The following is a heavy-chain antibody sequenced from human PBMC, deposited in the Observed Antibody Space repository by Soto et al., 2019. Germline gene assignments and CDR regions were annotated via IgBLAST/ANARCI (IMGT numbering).Heavy chain of an antibody. CDR1: GFTFSSYG. V-gene: IGHV3-30*18. CDR3: AKPMGGDYGKWFDP. J-gene: IGHJ5*02. D-gene: IGHD4-17*01. Sequence: PGGSLRLSCAASGFTFSSYGMHWVRQAPGKGLEWVAVISYDGSNKYYADSVKGRFTISRDNSKNTLYLQMNSLRAEDTAVYYCAKPMGGDYGKWFDPWGQGTLVTVSS. CDR2: ISYDGSNK.